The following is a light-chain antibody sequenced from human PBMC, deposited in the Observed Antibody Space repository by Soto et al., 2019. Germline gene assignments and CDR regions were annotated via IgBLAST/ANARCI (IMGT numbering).Light chain of an antibody. Sequence: QSALTQPPSASGSPGQSVAISCTGTSSDVGGYNYVSWYQQHPGKAPKLMIYEVNKRPSGVPDRFSGSKSGNTASLTVSGLQAGEEADYYRSSYAGSSNVFGTGTKLTVL. J-gene: IGLJ1*01. CDR2: EVN. CDR3: SSYAGSSNV. CDR1: SSDVGGYNY. V-gene: IGLV2-8*01.